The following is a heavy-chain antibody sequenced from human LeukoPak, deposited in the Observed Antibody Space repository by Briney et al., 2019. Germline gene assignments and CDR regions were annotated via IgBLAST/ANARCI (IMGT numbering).Heavy chain of an antibody. V-gene: IGHV4-39*01. CDR3: ARQRPLVVPAQLDF. Sequence: PSETLSLTCTVSGGSIGSSDSYWGWIRHPPGRGLEYIGHIYFRGSTYYNPSLKGRVTISIDTSKNQFSLRLTSVTAADTAVYYCARQRPLVVPAQLDFWGQGTLVTVSS. CDR2: IYFRGST. CDR1: GGSIGSSDSY. J-gene: IGHJ4*02. D-gene: IGHD2-15*01.